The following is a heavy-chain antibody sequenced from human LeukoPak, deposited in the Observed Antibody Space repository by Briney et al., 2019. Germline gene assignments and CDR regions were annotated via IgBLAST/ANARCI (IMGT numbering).Heavy chain of an antibody. CDR1: GFTFSSFS. Sequence: PGGSLRLSCAASGFTFSSFSMNWVRQAPGKGLEWVSSISSSSSYIYYADSVKGRFTISRDNAKNSLYLQMNILRAEDTAVYYCARLITMIVDYWGQGTLVTVSS. CDR3: ARLITMIVDY. D-gene: IGHD3-22*01. V-gene: IGHV3-21*01. J-gene: IGHJ4*02. CDR2: ISSSSSYI.